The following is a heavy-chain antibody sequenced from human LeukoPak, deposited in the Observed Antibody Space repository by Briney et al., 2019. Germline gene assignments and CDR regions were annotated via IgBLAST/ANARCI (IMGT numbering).Heavy chain of an antibody. J-gene: IGHJ4*02. CDR1: GGTFSSYA. CDR3: ARTYYYGSGAFDY. Sequence: SVKVSCKASGGTFSSYAISWVRQAPGQGLEWMGGIIPIFGTANYAQKFQGRVTITADGSTSTAYMELSSLRSEDTAVYYCARTYYYGSGAFDYWGQGTLVTVSS. CDR2: IIPIFGTA. D-gene: IGHD3-10*01. V-gene: IGHV1-69*01.